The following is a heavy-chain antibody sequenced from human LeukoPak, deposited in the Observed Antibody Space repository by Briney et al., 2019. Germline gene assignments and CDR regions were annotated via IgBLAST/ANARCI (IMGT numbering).Heavy chain of an antibody. CDR3: ARDQEGFDY. CDR2: IYPRDGST. Sequence: ASVKVSCKASGYTFTSNYIHWVRQAPGQGLEWMGMIYPRDGSTSYAQKFQDRVTVTRDTSTSTVHMELSGLRSEDTAVYYCARDQEGFDYWGQGTLVTVSS. V-gene: IGHV1-46*01. CDR1: GYTFTSNY. J-gene: IGHJ4*02.